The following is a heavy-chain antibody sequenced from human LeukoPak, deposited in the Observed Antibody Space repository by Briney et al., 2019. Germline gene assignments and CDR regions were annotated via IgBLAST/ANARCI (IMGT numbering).Heavy chain of an antibody. J-gene: IGHJ4*02. Sequence: GGSLRLSCAASGFTFSSYGMHWVRQAPGKGLEWVAFIRYDGNNKYYADSVKGRFTISRDNSKNTLYLQMNSLRAEDTAVYYCARGLRVQNYWGQGTLVTVSS. V-gene: IGHV3-30*02. D-gene: IGHD5/OR15-5a*01. CDR2: IRYDGNNK. CDR1: GFTFSSYG. CDR3: ARGLRVQNY.